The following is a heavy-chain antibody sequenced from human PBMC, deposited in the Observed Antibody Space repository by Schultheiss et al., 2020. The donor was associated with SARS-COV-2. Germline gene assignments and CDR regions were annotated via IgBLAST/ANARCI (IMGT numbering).Heavy chain of an antibody. D-gene: IGHD3-22*01. Sequence: ASVKVSCKASGYTFTGYYMHWVRQAPGQGLEWMGWINPNSGGTNYAQKFQGRVTMTRDTSISTAYMELSRLRSDDTAVYYCAKDQVVVITYYFDYWGQGTLVTVSS. CDR2: INPNSGGT. CDR1: GYTFTGYY. CDR3: AKDQVVVITYYFDY. V-gene: IGHV1-2*02. J-gene: IGHJ4*02.